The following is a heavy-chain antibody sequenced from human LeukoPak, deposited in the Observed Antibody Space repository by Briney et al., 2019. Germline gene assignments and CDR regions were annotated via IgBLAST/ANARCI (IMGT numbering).Heavy chain of an antibody. V-gene: IGHV3-9*01. CDR3: AKGKVSDS. D-gene: IGHD3-10*01. Sequence: GGSLRLSCAASGFTFDDYAMHWVRQAPGKGLEWVSGISWNSGSIGYADSVKGRFTISRDNAKNSLYLQMNSLRAEDTAVYYCAKGKVSDSWGQGTLVTVSS. J-gene: IGHJ4*02. CDR2: ISWNSGSI. CDR1: GFTFDDYA.